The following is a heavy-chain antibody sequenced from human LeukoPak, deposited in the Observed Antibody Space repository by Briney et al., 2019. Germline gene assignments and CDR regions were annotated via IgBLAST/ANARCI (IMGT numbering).Heavy chain of an antibody. CDR3: ARDRSASYDDYGDYWAVDY. J-gene: IGHJ4*02. Sequence: ASVKVSCKASGYTFTSYGISWVRQAPGQGLEWMGWINAFNGITNYSQKLQGRVTITTDTSTSTAYMELRSLRSDDTAVYYCARDRSASYDDYGDYWAVDYWGQGTLVTVSS. CDR1: GYTFTSYG. D-gene: IGHD4-17*01. CDR2: INAFNGIT. V-gene: IGHV1-18*04.